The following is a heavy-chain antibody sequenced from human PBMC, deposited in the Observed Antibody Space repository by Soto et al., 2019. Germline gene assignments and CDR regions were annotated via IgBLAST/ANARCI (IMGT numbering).Heavy chain of an antibody. D-gene: IGHD3-3*01. V-gene: IGHV4-59*12. CDR1: GGSISSYY. CDR3: ARGHTNVFGIPKEGNWFDP. CDR2: IYYSGST. Sequence: SETLSLTCTVSGGSISSYYWSWIRQPPGKGLEWIGDIYYSGSTNYNPSLKSRVTISVDTSKNQFSLKLSSVTAADTAVYYCARGHTNVFGIPKEGNWFDPWGQGTLVTVSS. J-gene: IGHJ5*02.